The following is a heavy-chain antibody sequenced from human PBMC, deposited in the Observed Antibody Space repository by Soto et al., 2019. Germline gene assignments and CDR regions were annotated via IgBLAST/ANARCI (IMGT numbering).Heavy chain of an antibody. CDR2: IWYDGSNK. J-gene: IGHJ4*02. V-gene: IGHV3-33*01. Sequence: QVQLVESGGGVVQPGRSLRLSCAASGFTFSSYGMHWVRQAPGKGLEWVAVIWYDGSNKYYADSVKGRFTISRDNSKNTLYLQMNSLRAEDTAVYYCARDISGDLYGGDYWGQGTLVTVSS. CDR1: GFTFSSYG. D-gene: IGHD4-17*01. CDR3: ARDISGDLYGGDY.